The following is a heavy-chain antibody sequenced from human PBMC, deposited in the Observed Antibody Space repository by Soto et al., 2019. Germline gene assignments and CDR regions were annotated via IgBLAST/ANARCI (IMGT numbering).Heavy chain of an antibody. D-gene: IGHD3-3*01. Sequence: EAQLVESGGGLVQPGGSLRLSCAASGSTFTNYWMSWVRQAPGKGLEWVANIKQDGSEKYYADSAKGRFIISRDNAKTSLYLQMNSLRAEDTAVYYCARDMGVFWSGYPEGGFDYWGQGTPVTVSS. CDR3: ARDMGVFWSGYPEGGFDY. CDR2: IKQDGSEK. CDR1: GSTFTNYW. J-gene: IGHJ4*02. V-gene: IGHV3-7*01.